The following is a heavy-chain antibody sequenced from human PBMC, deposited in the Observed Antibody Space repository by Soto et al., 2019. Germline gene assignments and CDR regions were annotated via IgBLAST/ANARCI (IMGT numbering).Heavy chain of an antibody. Sequence: EVQLLESGGGLVQPGGSLRLSCAASGFTFSSYAMSWVRQAPGKGLEWVSAISGSGCSTYYADSVKGRFTISRDNSKNTLYLQMSSLGAEDTAVYYCAKVKPIAAAGKGWFDPWGQGTLVTVSS. CDR3: AKVKPIAAAGKGWFDP. CDR2: ISGSGCST. V-gene: IGHV3-23*01. CDR1: GFTFSSYA. D-gene: IGHD6-13*01. J-gene: IGHJ5*02.